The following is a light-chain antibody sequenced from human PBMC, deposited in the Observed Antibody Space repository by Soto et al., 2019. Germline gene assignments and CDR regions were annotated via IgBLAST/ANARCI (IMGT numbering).Light chain of an antibody. Sequence: EIALTQSTGTLSLSPGEIATTPSRASQSVSSSYLACYQQKPGQAPRLLIYGASNRATGIPDRFSGSGSGTDFTLTISRLEPEDFAVYYCQQYGSSGTFGQGTKVDIK. V-gene: IGKV3-20*01. CDR1: QSVSSSY. J-gene: IGKJ1*01. CDR3: QQYGSSGT. CDR2: GAS.